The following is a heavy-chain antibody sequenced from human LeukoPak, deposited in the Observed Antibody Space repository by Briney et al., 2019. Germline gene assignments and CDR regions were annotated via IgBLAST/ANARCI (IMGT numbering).Heavy chain of an antibody. Sequence: KSSETLSLTCTISGGSIGTDHWTWIRQPPGKGLDWIGYAYYNGNTNYNPSLNSRVTISVDTSKNQFSLRLTSVTTADTAVYYCARGHPPNLDVWGQGTTVTVSS. CDR3: ARGHPPNLDV. CDR2: AYYNGNT. J-gene: IGHJ6*02. CDR1: GGSIGTDH. V-gene: IGHV4-59*01.